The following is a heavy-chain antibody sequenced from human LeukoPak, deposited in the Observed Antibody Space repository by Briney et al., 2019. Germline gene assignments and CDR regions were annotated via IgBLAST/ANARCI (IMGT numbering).Heavy chain of an antibody. CDR2: IRYDGSNK. CDR1: GFTFSSYG. V-gene: IGHV3-30*02. D-gene: IGHD3-3*01. CDR3: AKDRRRFLEWRRAFDY. Sequence: GGSLRLSCAASGFTFSSYGMHWVRQAPGKGLEWVAFIRYDGSNKYYADSVKGRFTISRDNSKNTLYLQMNSLRAEDTAVYYCAKDRRRFLEWRRAFDYWGQGTLVTVSS. J-gene: IGHJ4*02.